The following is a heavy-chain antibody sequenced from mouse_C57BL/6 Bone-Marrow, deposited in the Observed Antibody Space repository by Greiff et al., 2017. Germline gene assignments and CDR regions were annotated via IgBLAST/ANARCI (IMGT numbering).Heavy chain of an antibody. CDR2: IYPGSGST. Sequence: QVQLQQSGAELVKPGASVKMSCKASGYTFTSYWITWVKQRPGQGLEWIGDIYPGSGSTNYNEKFKSKATLTVDTSSSTAYMELRSLTSEDSAVYFCARRKWGRDPYYAMDYWGQGTSVTVSA. D-gene: IGHD3-3*01. CDR3: ARRKWGRDPYYAMDY. V-gene: IGHV1-55*01. J-gene: IGHJ4*01. CDR1: GYTFTSYW.